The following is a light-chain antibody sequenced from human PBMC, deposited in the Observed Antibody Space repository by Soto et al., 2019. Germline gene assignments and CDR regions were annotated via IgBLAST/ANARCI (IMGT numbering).Light chain of an antibody. CDR1: QNINRY. V-gene: IGKV1-5*01. Sequence: DIQMTQSPSTLSASVGDRVTINCRASQNINRYLAWFQQKQGKAPSLLIYDASNLESGVPSRFSGSGSGKEFTLTISSLQPDDFATYYCQQYNRTFGQGTKVEIK. CDR3: QQYNRT. CDR2: DAS. J-gene: IGKJ1*01.